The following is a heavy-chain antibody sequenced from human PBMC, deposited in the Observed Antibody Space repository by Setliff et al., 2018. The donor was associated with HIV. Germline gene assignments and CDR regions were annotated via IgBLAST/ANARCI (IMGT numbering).Heavy chain of an antibody. CDR3: ARILVGVDDAFDI. Sequence: AASVKVSCKASGYTFTNYGISWVRQAPGQGLEWMGWISAYNGNTNYAQKLQDRVTMTTDTSTSTAYMELRSLRSDDTAVYYCARILVGVDDAFDIWGHGTMVTVSS. CDR2: ISAYNGNT. CDR1: GYTFTNYG. D-gene: IGHD1-26*01. J-gene: IGHJ3*02. V-gene: IGHV1-18*01.